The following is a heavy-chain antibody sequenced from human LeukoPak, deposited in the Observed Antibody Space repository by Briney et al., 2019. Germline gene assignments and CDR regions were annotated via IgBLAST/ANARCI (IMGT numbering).Heavy chain of an antibody. J-gene: IGHJ6*03. CDR3: ARDAKDCSSTSCHDYYYYYMDV. D-gene: IGHD2-2*01. CDR1: GVTFSDYY. Sequence: GGSLRLSCAASGVTFSDYYMSWIRQAPGKGLEWVSYISSSGSTIYYADSVKGRFTISRDNAKNSLYLQMNSLRAEDTAVYYCARDAKDCSSTSCHDYYYYYMDVWGKGTTVTVSS. CDR2: ISSSGSTI. V-gene: IGHV3-11*04.